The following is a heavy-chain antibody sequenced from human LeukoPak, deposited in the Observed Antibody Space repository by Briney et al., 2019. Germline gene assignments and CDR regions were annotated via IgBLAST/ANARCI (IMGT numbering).Heavy chain of an antibody. CDR2: IIPILGIA. CDR3: AREGAIAAAPREVCYGMDV. J-gene: IGHJ6*02. V-gene: IGHV1-69*04. Sequence: SVKVSCKASGGTFSSYTISWVRQAPGQGLEWMGRIIPILGIANYAQKFQGRVTITADKSTSTAYMELSSLRSEDTAVYYCAREGAIAAAPREVCYGMDVWGQGTTVTVSS. CDR1: GGTFSSYT. D-gene: IGHD6-13*01.